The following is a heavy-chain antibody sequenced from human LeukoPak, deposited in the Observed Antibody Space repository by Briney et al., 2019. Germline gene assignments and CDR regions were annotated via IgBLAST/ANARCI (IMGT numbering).Heavy chain of an antibody. J-gene: IGHJ5*02. D-gene: IGHD1-20*01. CDR3: ARRPYNWNRGNWFDP. V-gene: IGHV4-59*05. Sequence: SEALSLTCTVSGGSISSYYWSWIRQPPGKGLEWIGSIYYSGSTYYNPSLKSRVTISVDTSKNQFSLKLSSVTAADTAVYYCARRPYNWNRGNWFDPWGQGTLVTVSS. CDR2: IYYSGST. CDR1: GGSISSYY.